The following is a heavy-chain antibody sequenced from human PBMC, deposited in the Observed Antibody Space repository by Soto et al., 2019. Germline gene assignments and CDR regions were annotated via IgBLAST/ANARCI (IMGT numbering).Heavy chain of an antibody. CDR2: IHYNGNT. D-gene: IGHD1-26*01. CDR3: ARGSGNYYYYGLDV. J-gene: IGHJ6*02. Sequence: SETLSLTCTVSGDSISSYSWSWIRQPPGKGLEWIGNIHYNGNTKYSPSLKSRVTMSVDTSKNHFSLKLISVTTADTAVYFCARGSGNYYYYGLDVWGQGTTVTVSS. CDR1: GDSISSYS. V-gene: IGHV4-59*01.